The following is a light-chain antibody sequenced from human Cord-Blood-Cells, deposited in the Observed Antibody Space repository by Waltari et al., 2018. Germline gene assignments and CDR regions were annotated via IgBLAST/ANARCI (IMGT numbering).Light chain of an antibody. CDR2: CAS. V-gene: IGKV4-1*01. Sequence: DIVMTQSPDSLAVSLGERATINCKSSQSVLYSSNNKNYLAWYQQKPGQPPKLLIYCASTRESGVPDRFSGSGSGTDFTLTISSLQAEDGAVYYCQQYYSTPWTFGQGTKVEIK. CDR3: QQYYSTPWT. J-gene: IGKJ1*01. CDR1: QSVLYSSNNKNY.